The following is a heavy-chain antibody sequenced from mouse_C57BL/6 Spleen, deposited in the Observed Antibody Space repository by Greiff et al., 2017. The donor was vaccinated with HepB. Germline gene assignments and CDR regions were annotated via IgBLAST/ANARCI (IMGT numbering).Heavy chain of an antibody. CDR2: ISDGGSYT. V-gene: IGHV5-4*01. Sequence: VESGGGLVKPGGSLKLSCAASGFTFSSYAMSWVRQTPEKRLEWVATISDGGSYTYYPDNVKGRFTISRDNAKNNLYLQMSHLKSEDTAMYYCARDQDYYGSSHRFAYWGQGTLVTVSA. CDR3: ARDQDYYGSSHRFAY. J-gene: IGHJ3*01. D-gene: IGHD1-1*01. CDR1: GFTFSSYA.